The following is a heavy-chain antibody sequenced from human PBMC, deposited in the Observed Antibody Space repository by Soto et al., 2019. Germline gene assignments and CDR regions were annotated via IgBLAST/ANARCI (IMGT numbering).Heavy chain of an antibody. D-gene: IGHD5-18*01. CDR3: AASRGYSYGYGWFDP. Sequence: SETLALTCTVSGGTFNNYYGSWIRPPPGRGLEWIGYIYHSGSINYNPSLKSRITTSVDTSKQQFSLELNSVTAADTAIYYCAASRGYSYGYGWFDPWGQGILVTVSS. J-gene: IGHJ5*02. V-gene: IGHV4-59*01. CDR2: IYHSGSI. CDR1: GGTFNNYY.